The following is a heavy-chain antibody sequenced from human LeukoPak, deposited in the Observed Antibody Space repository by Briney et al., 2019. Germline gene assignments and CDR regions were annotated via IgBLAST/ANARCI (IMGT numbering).Heavy chain of an antibody. V-gene: IGHV3-23*01. CDR3: IAVASSAQIDAFDI. Sequence: GGSLRLSCAASGFTFSSYAMSWVRQAPGKGLEWVSAISGSGGSRYYADSVKGRFTISRDNSKNTLYLQMNSLRAEDTAVYYAIAVASSAQIDAFDIWGQGTMVTVSS. CDR2: ISGSGGSR. D-gene: IGHD6-19*01. J-gene: IGHJ3*02. CDR1: GFTFSSYA.